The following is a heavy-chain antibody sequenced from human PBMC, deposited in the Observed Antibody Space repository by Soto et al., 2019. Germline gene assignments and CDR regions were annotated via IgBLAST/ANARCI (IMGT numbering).Heavy chain of an antibody. V-gene: IGHV4-59*01. D-gene: IGHD7-27*01. Sequence: SETLSLTCTVSGGSISSYYWSWIRQPPGKGLEWIGYIYYSGSTNYNPSLKSRVTISVDTSKNQFSLKLSSVTAADTAVYYCASLNWDYFDYWGQGTLVTVSS. CDR3: ASLNWDYFDY. J-gene: IGHJ4*02. CDR1: GGSISSYY. CDR2: IYYSGST.